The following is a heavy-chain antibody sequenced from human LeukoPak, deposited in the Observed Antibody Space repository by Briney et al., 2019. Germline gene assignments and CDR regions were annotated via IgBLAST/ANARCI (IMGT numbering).Heavy chain of an antibody. CDR2: INQDGSEK. D-gene: IGHD3-10*01. V-gene: IGHV3-7*01. CDR1: GFTFSRYG. J-gene: IGHJ3*02. CDR3: ARLPTFYYGSGSFDS. Sequence: PGGSLRLSCAASGFTFSRYGMSWVRQAPGKGLEWVANINQDGSEKYYVDSVKGRFTISRDNAKNTLFLQMNSLRAEDTAVSYCARLPTFYYGSGSFDSWGQGTMVTVSS.